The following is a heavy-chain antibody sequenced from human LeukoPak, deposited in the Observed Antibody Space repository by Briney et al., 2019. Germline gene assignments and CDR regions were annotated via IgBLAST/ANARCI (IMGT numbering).Heavy chain of an antibody. CDR3: AKEYSSGCLDY. CDR1: GFTFDDYA. Sequence: GGSLRLSCAASGFTFDDYAMHWVRQAPGKGLGWVSGISWNSGSIGYADSVKGRFTISRDNAKNSLYLQMNSLRAEDTALYYCAKEYSSGCLDYWGQGTLVTVSS. J-gene: IGHJ4*02. D-gene: IGHD6-19*01. CDR2: ISWNSGSI. V-gene: IGHV3-9*01.